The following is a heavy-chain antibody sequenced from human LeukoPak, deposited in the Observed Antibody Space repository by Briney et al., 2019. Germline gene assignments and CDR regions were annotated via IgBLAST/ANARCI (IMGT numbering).Heavy chain of an antibody. CDR3: ARARGYGGALGY. J-gene: IGHJ4*02. V-gene: IGHV4-59*01. D-gene: IGHD4-23*01. CDR1: GGSINSYY. Sequence: SETLSLTCTVSGGSINSYYWSWIRQPPGKGLEWIGYIYSSGSTNYNPSLKSRVTISVDTSKNQFSLKLSSVTAADTAVYYCARARGYGGALGYWGQGTLVTVSP. CDR2: IYSSGST.